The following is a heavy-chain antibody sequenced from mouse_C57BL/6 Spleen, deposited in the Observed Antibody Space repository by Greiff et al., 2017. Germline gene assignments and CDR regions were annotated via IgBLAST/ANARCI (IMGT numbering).Heavy chain of an antibody. V-gene: IGHV3-8*01. CDR1: GYSITSAY. CDR2: ISYSGST. J-gene: IGHJ1*03. D-gene: IGHD1-2*01. CDR3: ARSHYDYWYFDV. Sequence: EVQLQESGPGLAKPSQSLSLSCSASGYSITSAYWTWIRKFPGNKLEYMGYISYSGSTYYNTSLKSRIYITRDTSKNQYYLQLNSVTTEDTATYYCARSHYDYWYFDVGGTGTTVTVSS.